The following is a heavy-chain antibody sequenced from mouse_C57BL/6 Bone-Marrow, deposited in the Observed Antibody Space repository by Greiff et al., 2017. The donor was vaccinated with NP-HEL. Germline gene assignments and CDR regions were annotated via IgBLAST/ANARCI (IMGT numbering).Heavy chain of an antibody. V-gene: IGHV1-50*01. J-gene: IGHJ4*01. CDR1: GYTFTSYW. CDR3: ASFYDGYPDY. Sequence: QVQLQQPGAELVKPGASVKLSCKASGYTFTSYWMQWVKQRPGQGLEWIGEIDPSDSYTNYNQKFKGKATLTVDTSSSTAYMQLSSLTSEDSAVYDCASFYDGYPDYWGQGTSVTVSS. D-gene: IGHD2-3*01. CDR2: IDPSDSYT.